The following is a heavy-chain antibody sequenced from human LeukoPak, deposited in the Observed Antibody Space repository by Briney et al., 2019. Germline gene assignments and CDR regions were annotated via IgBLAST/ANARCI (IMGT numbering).Heavy chain of an antibody. CDR2: ISDTVRDT. D-gene: IGHD4-17*01. J-gene: IGHJ4*02. Sequence: GGSLRLSCAASGFTFSAYGMSWVRQAPGKGLEWVSHISDTVRDTWYANSVKGRFIISRDNSRDTVYLQMSSLRPEETALYFCAKDNYGGIFASWGQGTLVTVSS. V-gene: IGHV3-23*01. CDR3: AKDNYGGIFAS. CDR1: GFTFSAYG.